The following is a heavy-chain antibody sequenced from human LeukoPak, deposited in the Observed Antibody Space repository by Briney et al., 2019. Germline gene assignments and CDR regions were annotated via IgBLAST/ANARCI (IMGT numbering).Heavy chain of an antibody. V-gene: IGHV4-61*02. D-gene: IGHD3-10*01. Sequence: SQTLSLTGTVSGGSTSGINYYWTWIRQPAGKGLEWIGRIYTTGSSNYNPSLKSRVTISVDTSNNQFSLKLSSVTAADTAVYYCARVSPSGVWDVWGQGTTVTVSS. CDR2: IYTTGSS. CDR1: GGSTSGINYY. CDR3: ARVSPSGVWDV. J-gene: IGHJ6*02.